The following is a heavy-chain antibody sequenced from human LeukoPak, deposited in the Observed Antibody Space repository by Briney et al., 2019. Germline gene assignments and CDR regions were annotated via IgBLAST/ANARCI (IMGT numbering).Heavy chain of an antibody. CDR1: GGSISSYY. D-gene: IGHD1-26*01. V-gene: IGHV4-59*01. Sequence: SETLSLTCSVSGGSISSYYWSWIRQPPGKGVEWIGYIYKSGSTNYNPSLKSRVTISVDTSKNQFSLKLSSVTAADTAVYYYARGGSYYYFDHWGQGTLVTVSS. CDR3: ARGGSYYYFDH. CDR2: IYKSGST. J-gene: IGHJ4*02.